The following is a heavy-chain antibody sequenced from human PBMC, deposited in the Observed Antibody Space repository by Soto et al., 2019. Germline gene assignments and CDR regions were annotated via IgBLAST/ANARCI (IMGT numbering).Heavy chain of an antibody. CDR2: IYSHDAT. CDR3: ATHIASSGRYYFDY. V-gene: IGHV3-53*02. Sequence: EVQLVESGGGLIQPGGSLRLSCAASGFNLTSSYLTWVRQAPGKGLEWVSLIYSHDATFYADSVKGRFTISRDSSKNTLFLQMDSLRADDTAVYYCATHIASSGRYYFDYWGQGTLVAVSS. D-gene: IGHD6-13*01. CDR1: GFNLTSSY. J-gene: IGHJ4*02.